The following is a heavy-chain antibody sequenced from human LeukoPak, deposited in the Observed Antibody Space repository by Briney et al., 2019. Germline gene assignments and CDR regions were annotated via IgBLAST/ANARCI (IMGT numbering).Heavy chain of an antibody. D-gene: IGHD3-3*01. CDR2: IYHSGST. J-gene: IGHJ3*02. CDR3: SRDNTMSLGSFDI. V-gene: IGHV4-30-2*01. CDR1: GGSISSGGYS. Sequence: SETLSLTCAVSGGSISSGGYSWSWIRQPPGKGLEWIGYIYHSGSTYYNPSLKSRVTISVDRSKNQFSLKLSSVTAADTAVYYCSRDNTMSLGSFDIWGQGTIVSVSS.